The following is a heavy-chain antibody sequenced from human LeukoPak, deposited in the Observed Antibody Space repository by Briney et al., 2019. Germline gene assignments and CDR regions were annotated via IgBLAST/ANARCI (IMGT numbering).Heavy chain of an antibody. CDR2: MNPNSGNT. J-gene: IGHJ6*02. D-gene: IGHD2-21*02. CDR1: GYTFTSYD. CDR3: ARGGCGGDCHSIINYYYYGMDV. Sequence: ASVNVSCKASGYTFTSYDINWVRQATGQGLEWMGWMNPNSGNTGYAQKFQGRVTMTRNTSISTAYMELSSLRSEDTAVYYCARGGCGGDCHSIINYYYYGMDVWGQGTTVTVSS. V-gene: IGHV1-8*01.